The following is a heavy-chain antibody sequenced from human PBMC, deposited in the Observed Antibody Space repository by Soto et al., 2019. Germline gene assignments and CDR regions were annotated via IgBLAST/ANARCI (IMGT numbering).Heavy chain of an antibody. CDR2: IWYDGSNK. CDR3: ARVYDFWSGLGY. V-gene: IGHV3-33*01. D-gene: IGHD3-3*01. CDR1: GFTFSSYG. Sequence: QVQLVESGGGVVQPGRSLRLSCAASGFTFSSYGMHWVRQAPGKGLERVAVIWYDGSNKYYADSVKGRFTISRDNSKNTLYLQMNSLRAEDTAVYYCARVYDFWSGLGYWGQGTLVTVSS. J-gene: IGHJ4*02.